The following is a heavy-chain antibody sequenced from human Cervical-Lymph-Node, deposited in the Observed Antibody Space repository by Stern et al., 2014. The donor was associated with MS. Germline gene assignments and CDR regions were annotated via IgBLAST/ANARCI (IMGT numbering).Heavy chain of an antibody. V-gene: IGHV3-21*01. Sequence: EVQLVESGGGLVKPGGSLRLSCAASGFTFSRYSMNWVRQAPGKGLEWVSSISSSSSYIYYADSVKGRFTISRDNAKNSLYLQMNSLRAEDTAVYYCARKDRDGMDVWGQGTTVTVSS. CDR1: GFTFSRYS. J-gene: IGHJ6*02. CDR3: ARKDRDGMDV. CDR2: ISSSSSYI. D-gene: IGHD2-15*01.